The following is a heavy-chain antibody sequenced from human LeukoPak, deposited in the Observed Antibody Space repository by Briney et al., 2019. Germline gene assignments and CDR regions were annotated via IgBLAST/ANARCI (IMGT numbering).Heavy chain of an antibody. J-gene: IGHJ5*02. CDR3: ARGGYCSSTSCYRVRWFDP. D-gene: IGHD2-2*02. CDR1: GGSFSGYY. Sequence: PSETLSLTCAVYGGSFSGYYGSWIRQHPGKGLEWIGYIYYSGSTYYNPSLKSRVTISVDTSKNQFSLKLSSVTAADTAVYYCARGGYCSSTSCYRVRWFDPWGQGTLVTVSS. V-gene: IGHV4-31*11. CDR2: IYYSGST.